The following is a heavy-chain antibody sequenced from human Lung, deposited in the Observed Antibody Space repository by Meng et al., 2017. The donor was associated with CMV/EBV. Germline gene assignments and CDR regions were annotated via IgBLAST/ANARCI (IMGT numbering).Heavy chain of an antibody. CDR3: TTDMH. CDR1: GFPFTNAW. V-gene: IGHV3-15*01. CDR2: IKSKTDGGTT. Sequence: GXSLKITCAASGFPFTNAWMSWVRQAPGKGLEWVARIKSKTDGGTTDYAAPVKGRFAISRDDSKNTLYLQMNSLKTEDTALYYCTTDMHWGQGTLVTSPQ. J-gene: IGHJ4*02.